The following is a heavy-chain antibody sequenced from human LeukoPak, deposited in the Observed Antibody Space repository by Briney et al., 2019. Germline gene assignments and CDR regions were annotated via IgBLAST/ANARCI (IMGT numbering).Heavy chain of an antibody. V-gene: IGHV4-39*07. J-gene: IGHJ4*02. CDR3: ARGLYTKNIVVVPAAIGREPTAFDY. CDR2: INHSGST. D-gene: IGHD2-2*01. Sequence: PSETLSLTCTVSGGSISSSSYYWGWIRQPPGKGLEWIGEINHSGSTNYNPSLKSRVTISVDTSKNQFSLKLSSVTAADTAVYYCARGLYTKNIVVVPAAIGREPTAFDYWGQGTLVTVSS. CDR1: GGSISSSSYY.